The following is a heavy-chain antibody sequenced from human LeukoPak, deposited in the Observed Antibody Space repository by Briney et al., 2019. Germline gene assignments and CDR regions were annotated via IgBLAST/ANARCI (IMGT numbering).Heavy chain of an antibody. CDR2: IYPGDSDT. Sequence: GESLKISCKGSGYSFTSYWIGWVRQMPGKGLEWMGIIYPGDSDTRYSPSFQGQVTIPADKSISTAYLQWSSLRASDTAMYYCARHARSTMVRGNWFDPWGQGTLVTVSS. D-gene: IGHD3-10*01. J-gene: IGHJ5*02. V-gene: IGHV5-51*01. CDR3: ARHARSTMVRGNWFDP. CDR1: GYSFTSYW.